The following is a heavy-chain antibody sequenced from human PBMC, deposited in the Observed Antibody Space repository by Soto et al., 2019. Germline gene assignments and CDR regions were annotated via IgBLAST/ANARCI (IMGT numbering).Heavy chain of an antibody. CDR2: ATSQAFGGTT. V-gene: IGHV3-49*04. Sequence: GGSLRLSCTFSGFPSDGYALTLVRQSPGKGLEWVAFATSQAFGGTTDYAASVKGRFTISRDDSTTVAYLQMKSLQNEDTAIYYCTRDRDVYGMDVWGQGTTFTLSS. CDR3: TRDRDVYGMDV. CDR1: GFPSDGYA. J-gene: IGHJ6*02.